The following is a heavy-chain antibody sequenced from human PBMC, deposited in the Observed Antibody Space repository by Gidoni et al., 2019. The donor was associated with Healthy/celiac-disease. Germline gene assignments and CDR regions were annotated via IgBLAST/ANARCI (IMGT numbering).Heavy chain of an antibody. CDR2: ISYDGSNK. V-gene: IGHV3-30*18. Sequence: QVQLVESGGGVVQPGRSLRLSCSASGFTFSSHGMHWVRQAPGKGLEWVAVISYDGSNKYYADSVKGRFTISRDKSKNTLYLQMNSLRAEDTAVYYCAKGAAGNYFDYGGQGTLVTVSS. D-gene: IGHD6-13*01. CDR1: GFTFSSHG. CDR3: AKGAAGNYFDY. J-gene: IGHJ4*02.